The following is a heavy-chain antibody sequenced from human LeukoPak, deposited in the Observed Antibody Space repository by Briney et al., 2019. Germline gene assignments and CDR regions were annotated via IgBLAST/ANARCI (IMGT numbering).Heavy chain of an antibody. CDR3: ARALSYTAIAY. J-gene: IGHJ4*02. CDR1: GFTFSSYA. D-gene: IGHD3-16*01. CDR2: ISSNGGST. V-gene: IGHV3-64*01. Sequence: GGSLSLSCAASGFTFSSYAMHWVRQAPGKGLEYVSAISSNGGSTYYANSVKGRFTISRDNSKNTLYLQMGSLRAEDMAVYYCARALSYTAIAYWGQATLVTVSS.